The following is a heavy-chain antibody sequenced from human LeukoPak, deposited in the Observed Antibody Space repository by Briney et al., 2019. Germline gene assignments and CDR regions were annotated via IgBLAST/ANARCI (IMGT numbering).Heavy chain of an antibody. CDR2: ISSSSSYI. V-gene: IGHV3-21*01. CDR1: GFTFSSYS. CDR3: AGDFMVREVMVIEV. Sequence: PGGSLRLSCAASGFTFSSYSMNWVRQAPGKGLEWVSSISSSSSYIYYADSVKGRFTISRDNAKNSLYLQLNSLRADDTAVYYSAGDFMVREVMVIEVWGQGTTVTVSS. D-gene: IGHD3-10*01. J-gene: IGHJ6*02.